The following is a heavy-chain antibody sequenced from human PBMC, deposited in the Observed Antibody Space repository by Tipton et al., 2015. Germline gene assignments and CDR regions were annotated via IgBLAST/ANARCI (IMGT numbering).Heavy chain of an antibody. CDR3: TKVAPPNWFDP. J-gene: IGHJ5*02. CDR1: GFTFSSYG. Sequence: SLRLSCAASGFTFSSYGMHWVRQAPGKGLEWVAVIWYDGSNKYYADSVKGRFTISRDNSKNTLYLQMNSLRAEDTAVYYCTKVAPPNWFDPWGQGTLVTVSS. D-gene: IGHD2-21*01. CDR2: IWYDGSNK. V-gene: IGHV3-33*06.